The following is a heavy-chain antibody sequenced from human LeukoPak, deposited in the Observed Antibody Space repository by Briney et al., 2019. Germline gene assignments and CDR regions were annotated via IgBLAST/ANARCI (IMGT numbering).Heavy chain of an antibody. CDR2: ISSSSSYI. Sequence: PGGSLRLSRAASGFTFSSYSMNWVRQAPGKGLEWVSSISSSSSYIYYADSVKGRFTISRDNAKNSLYLQMNSLRAEDTAVYYCARVIAAAGTVYYMDVWGKGTTVTVSS. J-gene: IGHJ6*03. D-gene: IGHD6-13*01. CDR1: GFTFSSYS. V-gene: IGHV3-21*01. CDR3: ARVIAAAGTVYYMDV.